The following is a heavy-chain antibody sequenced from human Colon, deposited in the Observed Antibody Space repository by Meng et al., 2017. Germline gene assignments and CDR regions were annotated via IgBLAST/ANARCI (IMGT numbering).Heavy chain of an antibody. Sequence: WGAGLLNPSDTLSLSCAVYGGSFSDYCVTGIRPPPGKGLEWVGEIHPSGSTYYSPSLQSRVTITLDTSKNQFSLTLSSMTAADTAVYYCARGVDWAKSGNFWGQGTLVTVSS. V-gene: IGHV4-34*01. CDR2: IHPSGST. CDR3: ARGVDWAKSGNF. J-gene: IGHJ4*02. CDR1: GGSFSDYC. D-gene: IGHD3-9*01.